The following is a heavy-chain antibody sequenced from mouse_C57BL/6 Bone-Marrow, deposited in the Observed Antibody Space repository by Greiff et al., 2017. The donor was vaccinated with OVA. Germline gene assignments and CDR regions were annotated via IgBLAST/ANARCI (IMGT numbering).Heavy chain of an antibody. CDR3: ARHGDYGSSYDYAMDY. CDR2: INSDGGST. CDR1: EYEFPSHD. V-gene: IGHV5-2*01. D-gene: IGHD1-1*01. J-gene: IGHJ4*01. Sequence: VQLKESGGGLVQPGESLKLSCESNEYEFPSHDMSWVRKTPEKRLELVAAINSDGGSTYYPDTMERRFIISRDNTKKTLYLQMSSLRSEDTALYYCARHGDYGSSYDYAMDYWGQGTSVTVSS.